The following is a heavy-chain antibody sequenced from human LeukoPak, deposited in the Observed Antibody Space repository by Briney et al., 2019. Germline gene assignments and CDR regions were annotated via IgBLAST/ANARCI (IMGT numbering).Heavy chain of an antibody. CDR3: AKASNDYGGNSYFDY. J-gene: IGHJ4*02. Sequence: GGSLRLSCAASGFTFGDHAMHWVRQAPGKGLERVSGISWSSGNIAYADSVKGRFFISRDNAKNSLHLQMNSLRVEDTAFYYCAKASNDYGGNSYFDYWGQGTLVTVSS. V-gene: IGHV3-9*01. CDR2: ISWSSGNI. D-gene: IGHD4-23*01. CDR1: GFTFGDHA.